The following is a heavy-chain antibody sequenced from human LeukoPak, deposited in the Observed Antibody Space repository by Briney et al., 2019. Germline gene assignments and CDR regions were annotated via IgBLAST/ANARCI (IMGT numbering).Heavy chain of an antibody. J-gene: IGHJ5*02. D-gene: IGHD1-7*01. Sequence: SETLSLTCTVSGGSVSSGSYYWSWIRQPPGKGLEWIGYIYYSGSTNYNPSLKSRVTISVDTSKSQVSLKLSSVTAADTAMYYCARGTNYFDPWGQGTLVTVYS. CDR2: IYYSGST. CDR1: GGSVSSGSYY. CDR3: ARGTNYFDP. V-gene: IGHV4-61*01.